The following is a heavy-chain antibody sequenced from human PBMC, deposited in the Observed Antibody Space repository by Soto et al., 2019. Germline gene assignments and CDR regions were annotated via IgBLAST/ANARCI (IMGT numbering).Heavy chain of an antibody. V-gene: IGHV1-8*01. D-gene: IGHD4-4*01. CDR2: MNPNSGNT. Sequence: GASVKVSCKASGYSFTSYDINWVRQATGQGLEWMGWMNPNSGNTGYAQKFQGRVTMTRNTSISTAYMELSTLRSEDTAVYYCARGNYSNVNYYYYYMDVWGKGTTVTVSS. CDR1: GYSFTSYD. CDR3: ARGNYSNVNYYYYYMDV. J-gene: IGHJ6*03.